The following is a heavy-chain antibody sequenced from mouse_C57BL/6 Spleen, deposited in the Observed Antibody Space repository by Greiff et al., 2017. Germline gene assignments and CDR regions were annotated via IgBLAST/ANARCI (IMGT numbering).Heavy chain of an antibody. CDR1: GYTFTDYY. CDR2: INPNNGGT. Sequence: EVQLQQSGPELVKPGASVKISCKASGYTFTDYYMNWVKQSHGKSLEWIGDINPNNGGTSYNQKFKGKATLTVDKSSSTAYMELRSLTSEDSAVXYCARPTMVTTTADASFAYWGQGTLVTVSA. V-gene: IGHV1-26*01. J-gene: IGHJ3*01. D-gene: IGHD2-9*01. CDR3: ARPTMVTTTADASFAY.